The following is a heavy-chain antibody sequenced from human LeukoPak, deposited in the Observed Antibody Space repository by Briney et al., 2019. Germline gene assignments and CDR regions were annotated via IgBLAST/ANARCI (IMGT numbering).Heavy chain of an antibody. J-gene: IGHJ4*02. CDR3: ARDGDISYYFDY. Sequence: GGSLRLSCAASGFTFSSYWMSWVRQAPGKGLEWVANIKQDGSEKYYVDSVKGRFTISRDDAKNSLFLQMNSLRAEDTAIYYCARDGDISYYFDYWGQGTLVTVSS. V-gene: IGHV3-7*01. CDR2: IKQDGSEK. CDR1: GFTFSSYW. D-gene: IGHD7-27*01.